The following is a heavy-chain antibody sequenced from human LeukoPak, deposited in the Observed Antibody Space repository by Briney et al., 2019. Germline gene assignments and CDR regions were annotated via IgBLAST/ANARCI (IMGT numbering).Heavy chain of an antibody. Sequence: SVKVSCKASGGTFSSYAISWVRQAPGQGLEWMGGIIPIFGTANYAQKFQGRVTITADESTSTAYMELSSLGSEDTAVYYCARSEAMDYYFDYWGQGTLVTVSS. D-gene: IGHD5-18*01. CDR3: ARSEAMDYYFDY. CDR2: IIPIFGTA. J-gene: IGHJ4*02. V-gene: IGHV1-69*01. CDR1: GGTFSSYA.